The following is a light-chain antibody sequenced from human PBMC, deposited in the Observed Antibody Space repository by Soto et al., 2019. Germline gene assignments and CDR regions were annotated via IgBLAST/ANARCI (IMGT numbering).Light chain of an antibody. CDR3: QSYDDSLSVHYV. CDR2: GNT. J-gene: IGLJ1*01. V-gene: IGLV1-40*01. CDR1: SSNIGSTYD. Sequence: QLVLTQPPSVSGAPGQRVTISCTGSSSNIGSTYDVQWYQQLPGTAPKLLIHGNTDRPSGVPDRFSGSKSGTSASLAITGLQADDEADYYCQSYDDSLSVHYVVGTGTKLTVL.